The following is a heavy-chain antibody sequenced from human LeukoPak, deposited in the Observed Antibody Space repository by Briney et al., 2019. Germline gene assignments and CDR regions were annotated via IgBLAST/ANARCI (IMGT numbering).Heavy chain of an antibody. CDR2: ISSSSNYI. CDR3: ARDRDVPAIGMDV. CDR1: GFTFSSYT. V-gene: IGHV3-21*06. Sequence: GGSLRLSCAASGFTFSSYTMNWVRQAPGKGLEWVSAISSSSNYIYYADSVKGRFTISRDNAKNSLYLQMNSLRAEDTAVYYCARDRDVPAIGMDVWGQGTTVTVSS. J-gene: IGHJ6*02.